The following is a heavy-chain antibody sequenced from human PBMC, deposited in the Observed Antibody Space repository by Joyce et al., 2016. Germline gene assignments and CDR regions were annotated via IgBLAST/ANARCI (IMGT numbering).Heavy chain of an antibody. CDR3: AKAPPVQGGGLYYYGMDV. V-gene: IGHV3-23*01. CDR2: ISDNGGDI. J-gene: IGHJ6*02. D-gene: IGHD3-16*01. CDR1: GFTFSNYD. Sequence: EVQLLESGGGLVPPGGSLRLSCAASGFTFSNYDMAWVRQAPGKGLEWVSAISDNGGDIYYADSVKGRFTISRDKLKNILSLQMNGLRAEDTALDYCAKAPPVQGGGLYYYGMDVWGQGTAVTVSS.